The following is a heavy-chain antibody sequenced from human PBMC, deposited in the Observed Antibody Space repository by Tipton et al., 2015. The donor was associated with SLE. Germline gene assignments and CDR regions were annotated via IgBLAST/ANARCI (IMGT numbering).Heavy chain of an antibody. Sequence: TLSLTCTVSGDSFNANFWSWIRQPAGKGMEWIGRIYPSGRPNYNPSLKSRVTMSVDTSKNHFSLKLTSVTAADTAVYYCARVSVTNYYFDSWGRGTLVTVSS. D-gene: IGHD4-17*01. CDR1: GDSFNANF. CDR2: IYPSGRP. CDR3: ARVSVTNYYFDS. J-gene: IGHJ4*02. V-gene: IGHV4-4*07.